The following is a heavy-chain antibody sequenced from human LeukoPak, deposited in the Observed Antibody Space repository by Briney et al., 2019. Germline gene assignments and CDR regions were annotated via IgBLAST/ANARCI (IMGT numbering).Heavy chain of an antibody. V-gene: IGHV3-49*04. CDR3: TVYSGSY. CDR1: GFTFSYYN. J-gene: IGHJ4*02. CDR2: IRSKAYGGTT. Sequence: GGSLRLSCAGSGFTFSYYNMNWVRQAPGKGLEWVGFIRSKAYGGTTEYAASVKGRFTISRDDSKSIAYLQMNSLKTEDTAVYYCTVYSGSYWGQGTLVTVSS. D-gene: IGHD1-26*01.